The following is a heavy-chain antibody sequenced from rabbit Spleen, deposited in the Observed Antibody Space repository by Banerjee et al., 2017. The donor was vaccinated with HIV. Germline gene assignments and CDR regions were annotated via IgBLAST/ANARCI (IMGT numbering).Heavy chain of an antibody. V-gene: IGHV1S40*01. CDR3: AREAGTSCATDGMDR. CDR1: GFSFTSGYA. CDR2: MYAGSSGNT. D-gene: IGHD8-1*01. J-gene: IGHJ6*01. Sequence: QALEAPGAALVKPGASLTLTCQASGFSFTSGYAMIWARQAPGKGLEWIASMYAGSSGNTYSATWAKGRFTISKTSSSTVTLQMTSRTAADTATYCCAREAGTSCATDGMDRWGPGTLVTVS.